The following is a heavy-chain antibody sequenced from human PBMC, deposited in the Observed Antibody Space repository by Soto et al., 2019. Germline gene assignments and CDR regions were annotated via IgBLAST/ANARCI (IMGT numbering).Heavy chain of an antibody. CDR2: INEDGSEK. CDR1: GFSFNLFW. CDR3: ARTGWPQSSYYFDY. V-gene: IGHV3-7*03. D-gene: IGHD3-16*01. Sequence: GGSLRLSCAASGFSFNLFWMSWVRQTPGKGLEWVANINEDGSEKFFADSVKGRFTISRDNAKNSLSLQMNSLTADDTAVYYCARTGWPQSSYYFDYWGQGTLVTVSS. J-gene: IGHJ4*02.